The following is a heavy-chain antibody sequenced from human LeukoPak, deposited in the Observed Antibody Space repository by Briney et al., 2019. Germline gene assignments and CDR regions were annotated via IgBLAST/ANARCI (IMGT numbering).Heavy chain of an antibody. D-gene: IGHD1-26*01. J-gene: IGHJ4*02. Sequence: GGSLRLSCAASGFTFSSYPLNWVRQAPGKGLEWVSVIYSDGSTYYADSVKGRFTISRDNSKNTLYLQINSLRVEDTAVYYCARDGRWNYFDYWGQGTLVTVSS. V-gene: IGHV3-53*01. CDR1: GFTFSSYP. CDR3: ARDGRWNYFDY. CDR2: IYSDGST.